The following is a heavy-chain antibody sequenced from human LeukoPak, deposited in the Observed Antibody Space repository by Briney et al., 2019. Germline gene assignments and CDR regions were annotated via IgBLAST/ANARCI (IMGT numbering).Heavy chain of an antibody. D-gene: IGHD2-2*01. J-gene: IGHJ4*02. V-gene: IGHV3-21*01. Sequence: GGSLRLSCAASGFTFSSYSMNWVRQAPGKGLEWVSSISSSSGYIYYADSVKGRFTISRDNAKNSLYLQVNSLRAEDTAVYYCARDCSSTSCRDLPRFDYWGQGTLVTVSS. CDR2: ISSSSGYI. CDR3: ARDCSSTSCRDLPRFDY. CDR1: GFTFSSYS.